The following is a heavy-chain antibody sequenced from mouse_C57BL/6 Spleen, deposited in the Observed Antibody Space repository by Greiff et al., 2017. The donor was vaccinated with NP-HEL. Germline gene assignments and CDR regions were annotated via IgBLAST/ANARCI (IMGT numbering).Heavy chain of an antibody. Sequence: EVQVVESGEGLVKPGGSLKLSCAASGFTFSSYAMSWVRQTPEKRLEWVAYISSGGDYIYYADTVKGRFTISRDNARNTLYLQMSSLKSENTAMYYCTRYGNYVSYYAMDYWGQGTSVTVSS. CDR3: TRYGNYVSYYAMDY. CDR2: ISSGGDYI. D-gene: IGHD2-1*01. J-gene: IGHJ4*01. V-gene: IGHV5-9-1*02. CDR1: GFTFSSYA.